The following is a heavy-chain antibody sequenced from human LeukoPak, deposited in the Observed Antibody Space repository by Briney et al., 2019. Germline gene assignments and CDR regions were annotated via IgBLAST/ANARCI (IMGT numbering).Heavy chain of an antibody. CDR1: GFSFNNYR. V-gene: IGHV3-23*01. Sequence: GGSLRLSCVASGFSFNNYRMTWVRQAPGKGLEWVSAISGSGGSTYYADSVKGRFTISRDNSKNTLYLQMNSLRAEDTAVYYCANLDYYDSSGSPLDYWGQGTLVTVSS. CDR2: ISGSGGST. CDR3: ANLDYYDSSGSPLDY. D-gene: IGHD3-22*01. J-gene: IGHJ4*02.